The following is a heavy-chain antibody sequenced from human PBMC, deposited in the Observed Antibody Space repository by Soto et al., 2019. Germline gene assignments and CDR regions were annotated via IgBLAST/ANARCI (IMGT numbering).Heavy chain of an antibody. CDR2: IYSGGFT. D-gene: IGHD4-4*01. Sequence: GGSLRLSCAASGFTVSSNYMSWVRQAPGKGLEWVSVIYSGGFTSYADSVKGRFTISRDNSKNTVYLQINSLRAEDTAVYYCAATENDALDIWGQGTMVTVSS. J-gene: IGHJ3*02. CDR1: GFTVSSNY. CDR3: AATENDALDI. V-gene: IGHV3-66*01.